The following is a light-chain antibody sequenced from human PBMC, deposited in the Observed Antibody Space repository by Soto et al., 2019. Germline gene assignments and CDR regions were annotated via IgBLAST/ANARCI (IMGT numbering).Light chain of an antibody. Sequence: EIVLTQSPGTLSLSPGERATLSCRVSQSVSSSYLAWYQQKPGQAPRLLIYGASTRATGIPDRFSGSGSGTDFTFTISRLESEDFAVYFCQQYGSSPLTFGGGTKVEIK. CDR3: QQYGSSPLT. J-gene: IGKJ4*01. V-gene: IGKV3-20*01. CDR1: QSVSSSY. CDR2: GAS.